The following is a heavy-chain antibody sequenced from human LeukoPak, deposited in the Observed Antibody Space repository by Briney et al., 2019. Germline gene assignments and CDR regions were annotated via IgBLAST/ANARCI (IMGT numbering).Heavy chain of an antibody. CDR1: GFTFSNAW. CDR2: IKSKTDGGTT. D-gene: IGHD3-10*01. Sequence: PGGSLRPSCAASGFTFSNAWMSWVRQAPGKGLEWVGRIKSKTDGGTTDYAAPVKGRFTISRDDSKNTLYLQMNSLKTEDTAVYYCTRDRGSGSYYSGLGFDPWGQGTLVTVSS. CDR3: TRDRGSGSYYSGLGFDP. V-gene: IGHV3-15*01. J-gene: IGHJ5*02.